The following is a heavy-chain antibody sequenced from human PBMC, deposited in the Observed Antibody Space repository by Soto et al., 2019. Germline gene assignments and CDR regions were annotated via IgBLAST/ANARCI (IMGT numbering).Heavy chain of an antibody. V-gene: IGHV3-7*01. D-gene: IGHD1-20*01. CDR2: IKPDGSEQ. J-gene: IGHJ6*02. Sequence: EVQLVESGGGLVQPGGSFRLSCAASEFTFDKYYMTWVRQAPGKGPEWVANIKPDGSEQYYVDSVKGRFTISRDNANNSLYLQMNSLRAEDTAVYFCARGNWNYYYGFDVWGQGTTVTVSS. CDR1: EFTFDKYY. CDR3: ARGNWNYYYGFDV.